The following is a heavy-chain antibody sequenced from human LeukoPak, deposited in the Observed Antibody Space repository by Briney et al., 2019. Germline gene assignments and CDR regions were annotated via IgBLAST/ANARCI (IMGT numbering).Heavy chain of an antibody. V-gene: IGHV4-38-2*02. D-gene: IGHD1/OR15-1a*01. CDR3: ARAVNKYPNWFDP. CDR2: IHHSGST. CDR1: GYSISSGYY. J-gene: IGHJ5*02. Sequence: SETLSLTCTVSGYSISSGYYWGWIRQPPGKGLEWIGSIHHSGSTYYNPSLKSRVTISVDTSKNQFSLKLSSVTAADTAVYYCARAVNKYPNWFDPWGQGTLVTVSS.